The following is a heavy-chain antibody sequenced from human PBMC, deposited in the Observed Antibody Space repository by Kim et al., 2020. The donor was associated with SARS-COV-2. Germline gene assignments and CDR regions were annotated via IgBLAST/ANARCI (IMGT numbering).Heavy chain of an antibody. CDR3: AKGVVPAARGWFDP. Sequence: AKPMTVRFTLSRAHSNNTLYLQLNSLRAEDTAVYYCAKGVVPAARGWFDPWGQGTLVTVSS. D-gene: IGHD2-2*01. J-gene: IGHJ5*02. V-gene: IGHV3-23*01.